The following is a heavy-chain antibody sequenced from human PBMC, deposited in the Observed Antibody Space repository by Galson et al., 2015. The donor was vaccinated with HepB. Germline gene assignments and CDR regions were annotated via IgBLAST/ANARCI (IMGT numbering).Heavy chain of an antibody. Sequence: SLRLSCAASGFTFSSYSMNWVRQAPGKGLEWVSAISGSGGSTYYADSVKGRFTISRDNSKNTLYLQMNSLRAEDTAVYYCAKVIASGWSPAFDIWGQGTMVTVSS. CDR2: ISGSGGST. V-gene: IGHV3-23*01. J-gene: IGHJ3*02. D-gene: IGHD6-19*01. CDR1: GFTFSSYS. CDR3: AKVIASGWSPAFDI.